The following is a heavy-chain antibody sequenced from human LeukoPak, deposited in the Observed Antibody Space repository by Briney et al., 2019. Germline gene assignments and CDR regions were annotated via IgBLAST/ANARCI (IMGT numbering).Heavy chain of an antibody. V-gene: IGHV1-46*01. Sequence: ASVKVSCKASGYTFTSYDINWVRQAPGQGLEWMGVINPSGGSTSYAQKFQGRVTMTRDTSISTAYMELSRLRSDDTAVYYCARGTSMVRGPYPAFDIWGQGTMVTVSS. CDR3: ARGTSMVRGPYPAFDI. CDR1: GYTFTSYD. CDR2: INPSGGST. J-gene: IGHJ3*02. D-gene: IGHD3-10*01.